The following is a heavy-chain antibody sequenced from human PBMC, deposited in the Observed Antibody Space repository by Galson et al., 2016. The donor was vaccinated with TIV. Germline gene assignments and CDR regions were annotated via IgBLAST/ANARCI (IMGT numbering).Heavy chain of an antibody. V-gene: IGHV1-18*01. D-gene: IGHD2-15*01. CDR1: DYSFTTRG. CDR3: ARVPGTQVIAATGGWFDP. CDR2: ISPYSGDT. Sequence: SVKVSCKASDYSFTTRGFGWVRQAPGQGLEWMGWISPYSGDTNYPQKLRGRVTLTTDTSTSTAYMELRSLISDDTAIYFCARVPGTQVIAATGGWFDPWGQGTLVTVSS. J-gene: IGHJ5*02.